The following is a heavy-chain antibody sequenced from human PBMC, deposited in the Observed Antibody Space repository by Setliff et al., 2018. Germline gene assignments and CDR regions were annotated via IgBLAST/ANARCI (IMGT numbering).Heavy chain of an antibody. CDR1: GYSISSGYY. CDR3: ARYDSSGYSENYYFDY. Sequence: PSETLSLTCTVSGYSISSGYYWGWIRQPPGKGLEWIGSIYHSGCTYYSPSLKSRVTMFVDTSKSQFPLMLYSVTAADTAIYYCARYDSSGYSENYYFDYWGQGTLVTVSS. CDR2: IYHSGCT. D-gene: IGHD3-22*01. V-gene: IGHV4-38-2*02. J-gene: IGHJ4*02.